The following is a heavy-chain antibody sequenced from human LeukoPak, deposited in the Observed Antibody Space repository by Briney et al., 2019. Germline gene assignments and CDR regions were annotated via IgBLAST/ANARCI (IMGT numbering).Heavy chain of an antibody. V-gene: IGHV3-23*01. J-gene: IGHJ4*02. CDR2: ISGSGGST. CDR1: GFTFSSYA. D-gene: IGHD3-10*01. CDR3: AKDWEVLLWFGEFSYFDY. Sequence: EGSLRLSCAASGFTFSSYAMSWVRQAPGKGLEWVSAISGSGGSTYYADSVKGRFTISRDNSKNTLYLQMNSLRAEDTAVYYCAKDWEVLLWFGEFSYFDYWGQGTLVTVSS.